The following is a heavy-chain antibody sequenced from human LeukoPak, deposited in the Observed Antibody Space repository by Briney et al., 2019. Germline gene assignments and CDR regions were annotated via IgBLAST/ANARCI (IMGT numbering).Heavy chain of an antibody. CDR2: ISKGVGST. V-gene: IGHV3-23*01. CDR1: GFTFSSYA. D-gene: IGHD6-19*01. Sequence: PGGSLILSCAASGFTFSSYAMSWVRQAPGKGLEWVSSISKGVGSTFYADSVKGRFTISRDNSKTTLYLQMNSLRAEDTAVYYCAKRDSSGSYYFDRWGQGTLVTVSS. J-gene: IGHJ4*02. CDR3: AKRDSSGSYYFDR.